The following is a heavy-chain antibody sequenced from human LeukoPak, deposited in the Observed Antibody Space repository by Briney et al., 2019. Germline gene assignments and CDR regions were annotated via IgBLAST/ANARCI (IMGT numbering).Heavy chain of an antibody. CDR1: GGFITSYY. CDR3: ARDRGNGMDV. D-gene: IGHD3-10*01. V-gene: IGHV4-59*01. J-gene: IGHJ6*02. Sequence: SETLSLTCTVSGGFITSYYWSWIRPPPGRGLEWIGYIYYTGSTNYNASLKSRVTISVDTSKTQFSLKLRSVTAADTAVYYCARDRGNGMDVWGQGATVTVSS. CDR2: IYYTGST.